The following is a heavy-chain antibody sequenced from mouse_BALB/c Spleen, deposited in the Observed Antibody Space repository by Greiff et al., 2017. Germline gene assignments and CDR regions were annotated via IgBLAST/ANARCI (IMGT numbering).Heavy chain of an antibody. CDR2: IDPANGNT. D-gene: IGHD2-4*01. V-gene: IGHV14-3*02. J-gene: IGHJ3*01. CDR3: ALYDYDRRFAY. Sequence: EVQVVESGAELVKPGASVKLSCTASGFNIKDTYMHWVKQRPEQGLEWIGRIDPANGNTKYDPKFQGKATITADTSSNTAYLQLSSLTSEDTAVYYCALYDYDRRFAYWGQGTLVTVSA. CDR1: GFNIKDTY.